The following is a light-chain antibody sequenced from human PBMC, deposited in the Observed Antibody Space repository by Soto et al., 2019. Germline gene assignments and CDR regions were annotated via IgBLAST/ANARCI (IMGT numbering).Light chain of an antibody. CDR3: TSSTSYTTLDV. V-gene: IGLV2-14*01. Sequence: QSALTQPASVSGSPGQSITISCTGTSSDIGGYSYVSWYQQHPGKAPKLVIYDVTNRPSGVSNRFSGSKSGNTASLTISGLQAEDEADYYCTSSTSYTTLDVFGTGTKVTVL. CDR1: SSDIGGYSY. CDR2: DVT. J-gene: IGLJ1*01.